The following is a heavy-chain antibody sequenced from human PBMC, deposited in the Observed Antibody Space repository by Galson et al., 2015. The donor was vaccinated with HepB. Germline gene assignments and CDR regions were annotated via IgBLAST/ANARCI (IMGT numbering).Heavy chain of an antibody. CDR3: AKGLLGDY. D-gene: IGHD3-16*01. CDR2: ISYDGSNK. CDR1: GFTFSSYG. V-gene: IGHV3-30*18. J-gene: IGHJ4*02. Sequence: SLRLSCAASGFTFSSYGMHWVRQAPGKGLEWVAVISYDGSNKYYADSVKGRFIISRDNSKNTLYLQMNSLRAEDTAVYYCAKGLLGDYWGQGTLVTVSS.